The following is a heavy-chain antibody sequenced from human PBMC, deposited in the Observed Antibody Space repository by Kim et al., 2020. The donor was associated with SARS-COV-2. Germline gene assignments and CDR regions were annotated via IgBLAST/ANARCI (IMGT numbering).Heavy chain of an antibody. J-gene: IGHJ4*02. Sequence: GGSLRLSCAASGFTFSSYGMHWVRQAPGKGLEWVAVIWYDGSNKYYADSVKGRFTISRDNSKNTLYLQMNSLRAEDTAVYYCARGGSWNDETFDYWGQGTLVTVSS. CDR1: GFTFSSYG. V-gene: IGHV3-33*08. CDR3: ARGGSWNDETFDY. D-gene: IGHD1-1*01. CDR2: IWYDGSNK.